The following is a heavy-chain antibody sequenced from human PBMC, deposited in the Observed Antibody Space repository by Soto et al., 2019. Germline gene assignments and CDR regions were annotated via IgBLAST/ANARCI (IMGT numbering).Heavy chain of an antibody. CDR1: GYSFAGYW. CDR2: IDPSDSYT. V-gene: IGHV5-10-1*01. J-gene: IGHJ6*02. Sequence: GESLKISCNGSGYSFAGYWITWVRQMPGKGLEWMGRIDPSDSYTNYSPSFQGHVTISADKSISTAYLQWSSLKASDTAMYYCARRPVTYSYGMDVWGQGTTVTVSS. CDR3: ARRPVTYSYGMDV.